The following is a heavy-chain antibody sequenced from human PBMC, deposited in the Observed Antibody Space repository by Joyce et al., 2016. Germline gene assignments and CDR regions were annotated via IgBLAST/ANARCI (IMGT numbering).Heavy chain of an antibody. Sequence: EVLLVESGGGLVQPGGSLTLSCGASGFTFSNYGMNWVRQAPGKGRELISHISTSSSTIYYADSLKGRFTISRDNAKNSLYLQMNSLRDEDTAVYYCAREWGAGDYDFDSWGQGTLVTVSS. J-gene: IGHJ4*02. CDR3: AREWGAGDYDFDS. V-gene: IGHV3-48*02. D-gene: IGHD4-17*01. CDR2: ISTSSSTI. CDR1: GFTFSNYG.